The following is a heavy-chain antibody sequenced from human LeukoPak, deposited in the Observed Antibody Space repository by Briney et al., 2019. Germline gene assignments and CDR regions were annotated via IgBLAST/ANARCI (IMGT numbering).Heavy chain of an antibody. CDR2: ISGSGGST. CDR3: ARAEGLVVVAATIDY. J-gene: IGHJ4*02. V-gene: IGHV3-23*01. D-gene: IGHD2-15*01. Sequence: GGSLRLSCADSGFTFSSYAMSWVRQAPGKGLEWVSAISGSGGSTYYADSVKGRFTISRDNAKNSLYLQMNSLRAEDTAVYYCARAEGLVVVAATIDYWGQGTLVTVSS. CDR1: GFTFSSYA.